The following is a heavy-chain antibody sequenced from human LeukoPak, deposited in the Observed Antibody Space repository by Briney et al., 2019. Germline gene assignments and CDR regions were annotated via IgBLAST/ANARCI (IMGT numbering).Heavy chain of an antibody. CDR3: ASEANWGFGVGAFDI. J-gene: IGHJ3*02. CDR1: GFTVSSNY. V-gene: IGHV3-66*01. Sequence: GGSLRLSCAASGFTVSSNYMSWVRQAPGKGLEWVSVIYSGGSTYYADSVKGRFTISRDNSKNTLYLQMNSLRAEDTAVYYCASEANWGFGVGAFDIWGQGTMVTVSS. CDR2: IYSGGST. D-gene: IGHD7-27*01.